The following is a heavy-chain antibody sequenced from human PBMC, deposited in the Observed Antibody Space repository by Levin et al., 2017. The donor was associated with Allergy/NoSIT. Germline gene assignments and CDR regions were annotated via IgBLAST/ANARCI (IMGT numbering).Heavy chain of an antibody. J-gene: IGHJ4*02. CDR3: ARDKGGRGRYFDWLLSFPPLFDY. CDR1: GFTFDDYG. Sequence: GGSLRLSCAASGFTFDDYGMSWVRQAPGKGLEWVSGINWNGGSTGYADSVKGRFTISRDNAKNSLYLQMNSLRAEDTALYYCARDKGGRGRYFDWLLSFPPLFDYWGQGTLVTVSS. V-gene: IGHV3-20*04. D-gene: IGHD3-9*01. CDR2: INWNGGST.